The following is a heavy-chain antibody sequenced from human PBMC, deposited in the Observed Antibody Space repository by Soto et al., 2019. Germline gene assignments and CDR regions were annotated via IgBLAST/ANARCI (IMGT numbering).Heavy chain of an antibody. D-gene: IGHD6-13*01. CDR3: ARDHTAGQLGYYYYYMDV. V-gene: IGHV1-3*01. CDR2: INAGNGNT. J-gene: IGHJ6*03. Sequence: ASVKVSCTASGYTFTNYAMHWVRQAPGQRLEWMGWINAGNGNTRYSQKFQGRFTISRDNSKNTLYLQMNSLRAEDTAVYYCARDHTAGQLGYYYYYMDVWGKGTTVTVSS. CDR1: GYTFTNYA.